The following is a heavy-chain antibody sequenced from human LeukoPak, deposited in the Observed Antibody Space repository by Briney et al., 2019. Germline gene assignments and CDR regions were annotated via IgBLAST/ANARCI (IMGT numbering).Heavy chain of an antibody. CDR2: IVPSGTT. V-gene: IGHV4-4*07. J-gene: IGHJ4*02. CDR3: AKEGAAPGPDFDY. Sequence: SETLPLTCTVSGASIRHYYWSWIRQPAGKGLEWIGRIVPSGTTNYNPSLKSRVTMSVDTSKNQFSLKVSSVTAADAAVYYCAKEGAAPGPDFDYWGQGTLVIVSS. D-gene: IGHD6-13*01. CDR1: GASIRHYY.